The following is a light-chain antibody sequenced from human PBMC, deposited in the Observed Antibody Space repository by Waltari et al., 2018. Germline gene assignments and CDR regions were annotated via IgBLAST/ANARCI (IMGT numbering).Light chain of an antibody. CDR2: SAS. J-gene: IGKJ1*01. Sequence: DIVMTQSPDSLAVSLGERATLYCKSGQSVFYSANTRNYLAWYQRKAGQPPKLLIYSASTRESGVPARFSGSGSGTDFTLTITSLQAEDVALYYCQQYYTTPPTFGQGTKVEIK. CDR1: QSVFYSANTRNY. V-gene: IGKV4-1*01. CDR3: QQYYTTPPT.